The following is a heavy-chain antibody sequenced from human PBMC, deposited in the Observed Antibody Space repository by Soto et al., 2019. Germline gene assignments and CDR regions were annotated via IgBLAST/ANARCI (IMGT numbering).Heavy chain of an antibody. CDR2: IRSKANSYGT. D-gene: IGHD3-3*01. CDR3: TRQGSYDFWSGYYF. Sequence: GSLRLSCAASGFTFSGSAMHWVRQASGKGLEWVGRIRSKANSYGTAYVASGKGRFTMSRDESKNTAYLQMNSLKTEDAAGYYCTRQGSYDFWSGYYFWGQGTLVTVSS. V-gene: IGHV3-73*01. CDR1: GFTFSGSA. J-gene: IGHJ4*02.